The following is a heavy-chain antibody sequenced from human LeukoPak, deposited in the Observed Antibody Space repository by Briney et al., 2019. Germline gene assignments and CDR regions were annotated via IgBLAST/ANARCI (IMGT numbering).Heavy chain of an antibody. Sequence: PGGSLRLSCAASGFTFSSYSMNWVRQAPGKGLEWVSAISGSGGSTYYADSVKGRFTISRDNSKNTLYLQMNSLRAEDTAVYYCAKRDVGDSSGFDYWGQGTLVTVSS. CDR1: GFTFSSYS. CDR3: AKRDVGDSSGFDY. V-gene: IGHV3-23*01. CDR2: ISGSGGST. D-gene: IGHD3-22*01. J-gene: IGHJ4*02.